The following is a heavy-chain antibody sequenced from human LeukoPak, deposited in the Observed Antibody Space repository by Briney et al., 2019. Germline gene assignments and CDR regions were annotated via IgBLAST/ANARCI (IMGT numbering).Heavy chain of an antibody. D-gene: IGHD6-13*01. V-gene: IGHV4-61*08. J-gene: IGHJ6*03. Sequence: SETLSLTCTVSGGSISSSGYYWGWIRQPPGEGLEWIGYIYYSGSTNYNPSLKSRVTISVDTSKNQFSLKLSSVTAADTAVYYCARVSDSSSWNYYYYMDVWGKGTTVTISS. CDR1: GGSISSSGYY. CDR2: IYYSGST. CDR3: ARVSDSSSWNYYYYMDV.